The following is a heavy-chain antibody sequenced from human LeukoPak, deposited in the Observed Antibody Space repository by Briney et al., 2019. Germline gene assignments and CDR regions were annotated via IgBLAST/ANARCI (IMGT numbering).Heavy chain of an antibody. CDR2: IRYDGSNK. J-gene: IGHJ4*02. CDR3: AKLGIAVAGTFDY. CDR1: GFTFSSYG. D-gene: IGHD6-19*01. Sequence: GGSLRLSCAASGFTFSSYGMHWVRQAPGKGLEWVAFIRYDGSNKYYADSVKSRFTISRDNSKNTLYLQMNSLRAEDTAVYYCAKLGIAVAGTFDYWGQGTLVTVSS. V-gene: IGHV3-30*02.